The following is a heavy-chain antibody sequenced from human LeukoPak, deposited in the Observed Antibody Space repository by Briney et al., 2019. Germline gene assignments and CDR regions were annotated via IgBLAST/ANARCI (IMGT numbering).Heavy chain of an antibody. CDR2: ISYDGSNK. CDR1: GFTFSSYG. J-gene: IGHJ4*02. Sequence: GGSLRLSCAASGFTFSSYGMHWVRQAPGKGLVWVAVISYDGSNKYYADSVKGRFTISRDNSKNTLYLQMNSLRAEDTAVYYCARDRSVVAVGAYFDYWGQGTLVTVSS. CDR3: ARDRSVVAVGAYFDY. D-gene: IGHD1-26*01. V-gene: IGHV3-30*03.